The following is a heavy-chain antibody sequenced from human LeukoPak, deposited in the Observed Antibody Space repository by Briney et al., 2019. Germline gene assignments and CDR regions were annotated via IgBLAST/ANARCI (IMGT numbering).Heavy chain of an antibody. CDR3: ARVKWQWPLRPIFNY. J-gene: IGHJ4*02. Sequence: SVKVSCKASGGTFSSYAISWVRQAPGQGLEWMGGIIPIFGTANYTQKFQGRVTITADESTSTAYMELSSLRSEDTAVYYSARVKWQWPLRPIFNYWGQGTLVTVSS. D-gene: IGHD6-19*01. CDR1: GGTFSSYA. V-gene: IGHV1-69*13. CDR2: IIPIFGTA.